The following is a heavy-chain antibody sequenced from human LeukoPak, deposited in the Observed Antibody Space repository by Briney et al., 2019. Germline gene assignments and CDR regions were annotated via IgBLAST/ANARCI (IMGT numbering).Heavy chain of an antibody. CDR3: AREEVCSSTSCYYYYYYGMDV. CDR1: GFTFSSYP. CDR2: ISYDGSNK. V-gene: IGHV3-30*04. J-gene: IGHJ6*02. D-gene: IGHD2-2*01. Sequence: GRSLRPSCAASGFTFSSYPMYWVRQAPGKGLEWVAVISYDGSNKYYADSVKGRSTISRDNSKNTLYLQMNSLRAEDTAVYYCAREEVCSSTSCYYYYYYGMDVWGQGTTVTVSS.